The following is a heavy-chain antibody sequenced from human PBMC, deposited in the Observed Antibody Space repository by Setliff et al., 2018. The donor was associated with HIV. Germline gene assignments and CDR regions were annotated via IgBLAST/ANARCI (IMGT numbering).Heavy chain of an antibody. J-gene: IGHJ6*03. V-gene: IGHV4-59*01. CDR1: GGSISSYY. Sequence: SETLSLTCSVSGGSISSYYWSWIRQPPGKGLEWIGCLYNSGSTNYNPSLKSRVTISVDASKNQFSLKLSSVTAADTAVYYCARDRGLRYFDWLFMDVWGKGTTVTV. CDR3: ARDRGLRYFDWLFMDV. D-gene: IGHD3-9*01. CDR2: LYNSGST.